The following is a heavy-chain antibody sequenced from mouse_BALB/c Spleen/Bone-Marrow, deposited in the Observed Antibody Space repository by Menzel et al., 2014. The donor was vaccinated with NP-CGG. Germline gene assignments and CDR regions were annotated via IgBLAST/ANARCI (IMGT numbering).Heavy chain of an antibody. CDR3: ASYYYGSGGFAY. Sequence: EVMLAESGAELVKPGASVKLSCTASGFNIKDTYMHWVKQRPEQGLEWIGRIDPANGNTKYDPKFQGKATITADTSSNTAYLQLSSLTSEDTAVYYYASYYYGSGGFAYWGQGTLVTVSA. D-gene: IGHD1-1*01. CDR1: GFNIKDTY. J-gene: IGHJ3*01. V-gene: IGHV14-3*02. CDR2: IDPANGNT.